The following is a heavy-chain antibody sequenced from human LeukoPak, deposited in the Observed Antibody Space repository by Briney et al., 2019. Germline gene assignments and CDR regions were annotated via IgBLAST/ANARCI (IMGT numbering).Heavy chain of an antibody. CDR1: GGPFSGYY. CDR3: ARVFPPYGDYNFDY. J-gene: IGHJ4*02. V-gene: IGHV4-59*01. CDR2: IYYSGST. Sequence: PSETLSLTCAVYGGPFSGYYWSWIRQPPGKGLEWIGYIYYSGSTNYNPSLKSRVTISVDTSKNQFSLKLSSVTAADTAVYYCARVFPPYGDYNFDYWGQGTLVTVSS. D-gene: IGHD4-17*01.